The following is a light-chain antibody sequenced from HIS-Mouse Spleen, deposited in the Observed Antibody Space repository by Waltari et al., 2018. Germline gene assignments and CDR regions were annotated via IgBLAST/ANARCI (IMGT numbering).Light chain of an antibody. J-gene: IGKJ4*01. CDR3: QQRSNWPLT. V-gene: IGKV3-11*01. CDR2: DAS. Sequence: ELVLTQSPATLSFSPGESATLSCRASQSVSCYLPWYQQKPGQPPRLLIYDASNRATGIPARFSGSGSGTDFTLTISGLGPEDFAVYYCQQRSNWPLTFGGGTKVEIK. CDR1: QSVSCY.